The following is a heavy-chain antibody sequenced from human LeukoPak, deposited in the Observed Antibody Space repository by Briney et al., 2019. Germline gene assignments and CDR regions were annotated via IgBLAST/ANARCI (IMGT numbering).Heavy chain of an antibody. J-gene: IGHJ4*02. Sequence: ASVKVSCKASGYTFTGYYIHWVRQSPGQGLEWMGWINPNSGGTNYAQKFQGRVTMTRDTSISTAYMELSRLRSDDTAVYYCARDLLSDYYDSSGYRNPDPFDYWGQGTLVTVSS. V-gene: IGHV1-2*02. CDR2: INPNSGGT. CDR3: ARDLLSDYYDSSGYRNPDPFDY. D-gene: IGHD3-22*01. CDR1: GYTFTGYY.